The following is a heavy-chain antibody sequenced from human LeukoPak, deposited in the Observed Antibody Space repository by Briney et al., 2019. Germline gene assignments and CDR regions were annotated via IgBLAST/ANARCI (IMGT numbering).Heavy chain of an antibody. J-gene: IGHJ4*02. V-gene: IGHV6-1*01. CDR2: TYYRSKWYN. CDR3: ARSPGDRDYFDY. D-gene: IGHD7-27*01. Sequence: SQTLSLTCAISAETVSSNSVGWNWIRQSPSRGLEWVGRTYYRSKWYNDYAVSVKSRITINPDTSKNQFSLQLNSVTPEDTAVYYCARSPGDRDYFDYWGQGTLVTVSS. CDR1: AETVSSNSVG.